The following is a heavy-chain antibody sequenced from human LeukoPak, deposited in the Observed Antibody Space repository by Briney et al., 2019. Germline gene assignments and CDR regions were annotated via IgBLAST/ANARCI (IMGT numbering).Heavy chain of an antibody. CDR1: GFTFSRYR. D-gene: IGHD2-15*01. V-gene: IGHV3-21*01. J-gene: IGHJ6*03. CDR2: ISTSSSYI. Sequence: GGSLRLSCAASGFTFSRYRMNWVRQAPGKGLEWVSSISTSSSYIYYADSVKGRFTIARDNAKNSLYLQMNSLRAEDTAVYYCARDQSLQSYDYMDVWGKGTTVTISS. CDR3: ARDQSLQSYDYMDV.